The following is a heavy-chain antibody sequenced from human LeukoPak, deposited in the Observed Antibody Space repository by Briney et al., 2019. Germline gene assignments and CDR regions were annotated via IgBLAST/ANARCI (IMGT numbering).Heavy chain of an antibody. CDR1: GYTFTSYD. CDR2: ISAYNGNT. D-gene: IGHD5-12*01. CDR3: ARDGPDIVATIGAFDI. J-gene: IGHJ3*02. V-gene: IGHV1-18*01. Sequence: ASVKVSCKASGYTFTSYDINWVRQATGQGLEWMGWISAYNGNTNYAQKLQGRVTMTTDTSTSTAYMELRSLRSDDTAVYYCARDGPDIVATIGAFDIWGQGTMVTVSS.